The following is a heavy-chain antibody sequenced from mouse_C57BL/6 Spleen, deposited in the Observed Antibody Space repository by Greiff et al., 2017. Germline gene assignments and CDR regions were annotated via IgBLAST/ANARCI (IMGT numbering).Heavy chain of an antibody. Sequence: DVKLVESGGGLVKPGGSLKLSCAASGFTFSSYTMSWVRQTPEKRLEWVATISGGGGNAYYPDSVKGRFTISRDNAKNTLYLQMSSLRSEDTALYYCARRGGTVPYYFDYWGQGTTLTVSS. V-gene: IGHV5-9*01. J-gene: IGHJ2*01. CDR2: ISGGGGNA. D-gene: IGHD4-1*01. CDR1: GFTFSSYT. CDR3: ARRGGTVPYYFDY.